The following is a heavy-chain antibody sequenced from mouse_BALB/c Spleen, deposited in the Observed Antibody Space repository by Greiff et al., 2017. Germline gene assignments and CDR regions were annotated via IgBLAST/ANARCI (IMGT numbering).Heavy chain of an antibody. J-gene: IGHJ4*01. CDR1: GFTFSSYA. V-gene: IGHV5-6-5*01. D-gene: IGHD2-4*01. CDR2: ISSGGST. CDR3: ARDYDYGGDAMDY. Sequence: EVMLVESGGGLVKPGGSLKLSCAASGFTFSSYAMSWVRQTPEQRLEWVASISSGGSTYYPDRVKGRFTISRDNARNILYLQMSSLRSEDTAMYYCARDYDYGGDAMDYWGQGTSVTVSS.